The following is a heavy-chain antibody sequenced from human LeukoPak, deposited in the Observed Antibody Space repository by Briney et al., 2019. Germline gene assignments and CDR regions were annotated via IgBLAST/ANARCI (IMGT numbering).Heavy chain of an antibody. CDR2: ISSSSSYI. Sequence: GGSLRLSCAASGFTFSSYSMNWARQAPGKGLEWVSSISSSSSYIYYADSVKGRFTISRDNAKNSLYLQMNSLRAEDTAVYYCARDLSGWYYFDYWGQGTLVTVSS. CDR3: ARDLSGWYYFDY. D-gene: IGHD6-19*01. CDR1: GFTFSSYS. V-gene: IGHV3-21*01. J-gene: IGHJ4*02.